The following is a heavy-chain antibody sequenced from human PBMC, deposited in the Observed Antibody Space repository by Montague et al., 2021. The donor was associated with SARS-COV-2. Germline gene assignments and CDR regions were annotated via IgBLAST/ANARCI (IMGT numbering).Heavy chain of an antibody. V-gene: IGHV4-39*01. D-gene: IGHD4-17*01. J-gene: IGHJ4*02. Sequence: SETLSLTCSVSGDSIGSKGYYWDWIRQSPGKGLEWIGTIYSGGTASYSRTTYYNPSLKSRVTISVDTSKNQFSLKLTSVTASDTAVYYCARGTRHDYGHSHYFDSWGQGARVTVSS. CDR2: IYSGGTASYSRTT. CDR1: GDSIGSKGYY. CDR3: ARGTRHDYGHSHYFDS.